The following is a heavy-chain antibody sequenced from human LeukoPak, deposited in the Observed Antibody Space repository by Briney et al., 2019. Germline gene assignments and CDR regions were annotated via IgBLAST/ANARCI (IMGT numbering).Heavy chain of an antibody. CDR2: IRYDGSNK. CDR3: ARESYYEGRFDY. J-gene: IGHJ4*02. D-gene: IGHD3-10*01. Sequence: QPGGSLRLSCASSGFTFSSYGMHWVRQAPGKGLEWVTFIRYDGSNKYYADSVKGRFTISRDNSKNTLYLQMNSLRPEDTAVYYCARESYYEGRFDYWGQGTLVTVSS. V-gene: IGHV3-30*02. CDR1: GFTFSSYG.